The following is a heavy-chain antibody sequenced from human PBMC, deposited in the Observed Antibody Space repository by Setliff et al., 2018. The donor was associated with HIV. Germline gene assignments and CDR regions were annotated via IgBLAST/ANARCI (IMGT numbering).Heavy chain of an antibody. D-gene: IGHD3-3*01. J-gene: IGHJ4*02. CDR2: IYTSGST. CDR1: GGSIRSFF. V-gene: IGHV4-4*08. CDR3: ARGVNFDY. Sequence: KPSETLSLTCTVSGGSIRSFFWSWIRQPPGKGLEWIGHIYTSGSTNYNPSLKSRVTMSVDTSKNQFSLNPSSVTAADTAIYYCARGVNFDYWGQGTQVTVSS.